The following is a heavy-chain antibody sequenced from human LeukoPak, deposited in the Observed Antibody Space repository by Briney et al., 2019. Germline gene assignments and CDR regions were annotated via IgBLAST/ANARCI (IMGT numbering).Heavy chain of an antibody. V-gene: IGHV4-38-2*02. J-gene: IGHJ3*02. D-gene: IGHD4-11*01. CDR2: IYHSGST. CDR1: GYSISSGYY. CDR3: ASTEAAVYAFDI. Sequence: PSETLSLTCTVSGYSISSGYYWGWIRQPPVKGLEWIGSIYHSGSTYYNPSLKSRVTISVDTSKNQFSLKLSSVTAADTAVYYCASTEAAVYAFDIWGQGTMVTVSS.